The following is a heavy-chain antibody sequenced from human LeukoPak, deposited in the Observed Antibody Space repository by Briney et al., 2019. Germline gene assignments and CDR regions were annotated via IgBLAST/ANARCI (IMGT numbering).Heavy chain of an antibody. CDR3: GKGDLGYFSSSSCNDY. CDR2: ISGSGGST. CDR1: GFTFSRNA. D-gene: IGHD2-2*01. Sequence: GGSLRLSCAASGFTFSRNAMSWVRRAPGKGLEWVSAISGSGGSTYYADSVKGRFTISRDNSKNTLYLQMNSLRAEDTAVYYCGKGDLGYFSSSSCNDYWGQGTLVTVSS. J-gene: IGHJ4*02. V-gene: IGHV3-23*01.